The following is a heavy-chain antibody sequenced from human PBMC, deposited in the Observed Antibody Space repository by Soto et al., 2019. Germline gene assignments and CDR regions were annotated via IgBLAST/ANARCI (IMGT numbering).Heavy chain of an antibody. CDR2: IWYDGSNK. D-gene: IGHD3-22*01. Sequence: HPGGSLRLSCAASGFTFSSYGMHWVRQAPGKGLEWVAVIWYDGSNKYYADSVKGRFTISRDNSKNTLYLQMNSLRAEDTAVYYCARDPFDYYDSSGAPGWGQGTLVTVSS. J-gene: IGHJ4*02. V-gene: IGHV3-33*01. CDR1: GFTFSSYG. CDR3: ARDPFDYYDSSGAPG.